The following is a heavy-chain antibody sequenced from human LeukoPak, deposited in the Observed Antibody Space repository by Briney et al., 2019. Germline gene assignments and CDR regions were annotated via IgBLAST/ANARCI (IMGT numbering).Heavy chain of an antibody. CDR1: GGTFSSYA. CDR3: AISAADFWSGYYSYYYYYMDV. J-gene: IGHJ6*03. CDR2: IIPIFGTA. D-gene: IGHD3-3*01. Sequence: SVKVSCKASGGTFSSYAITWVRQAPGQGLEWMGGIIPIFGTANYAQKFQGRVTITTDESTSTAYMELSSLRSEDTAVYYCAISAADFWSGYYSYYYYYMDVWGKGTTVTVSS. V-gene: IGHV1-69*05.